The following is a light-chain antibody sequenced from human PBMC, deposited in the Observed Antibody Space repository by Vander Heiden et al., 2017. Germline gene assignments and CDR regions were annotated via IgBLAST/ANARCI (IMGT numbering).Light chain of an antibody. CDR1: QSLLHSNGYNY. CDR2: LGS. V-gene: IGKV2-28*01. CDR3: MQALQTPLT. Sequence: VMTQSPPLLAVTPGEPASISCRSSQSLLHSNGYNYLDWYLQKPGQSPQLLIYLGSNRASGVPDRFSGSGSGTDFTLKISRVEAEDVGVYYCMQALQTPLTFGGGTKVEIK. J-gene: IGKJ4*01.